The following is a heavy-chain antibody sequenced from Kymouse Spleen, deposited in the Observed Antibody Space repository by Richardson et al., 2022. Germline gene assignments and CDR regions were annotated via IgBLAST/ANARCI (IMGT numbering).Heavy chain of an antibody. V-gene: IGHV4-34*01. CDR2: INHSGST. Sequence: QVQLQQWGAGLLKPSETLSLTCAVYGGSFSGYYWSWIRQPPGKGLEWIGEINHSGSTNYNPSLKSRVTISVDTSKNQFSLKLSSVTAADTAVYYCARGDYDILTG*FDPWGQGTLVTVSS. CDR3: ARGDYDILTG*FDP. CDR1: GGSFSGYY. J-gene: IGHJ5*02. D-gene: IGHD3-9*01.